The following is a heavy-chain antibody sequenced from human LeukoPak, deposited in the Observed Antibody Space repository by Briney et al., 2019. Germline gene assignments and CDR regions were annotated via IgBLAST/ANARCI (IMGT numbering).Heavy chain of an antibody. D-gene: IGHD4-17*01. J-gene: IGHJ4*02. Sequence: SGGSLRLSCAASGFTFSSYEMNWVRQAPGKGLEWVSYISNGGTTIYYADSVKGRFTISRDNAKNSLYLQTNSLKAEDTAVYYCAGDHSTVTTWVDYWGQGTLVTVSS. CDR2: ISNGGTTI. V-gene: IGHV3-48*03. CDR3: AGDHSTVTTWVDY. CDR1: GFTFSSYE.